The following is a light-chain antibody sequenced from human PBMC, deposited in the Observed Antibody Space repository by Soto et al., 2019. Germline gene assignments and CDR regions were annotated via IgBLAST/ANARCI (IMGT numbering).Light chain of an antibody. J-gene: IGKJ1*01. V-gene: IGKV3-11*01. CDR1: QSVSSY. Sequence: EMVLTQSPATLSLSPGERATLSFRASQSVSSYLAWYQQKPGQAPRLLIYDASNRATGIPDRFSGSGSGTDFTLTISRLEPEDFAVYYCQQRSNWPRTFGPGTRWIS. CDR2: DAS. CDR3: QQRSNWPRT.